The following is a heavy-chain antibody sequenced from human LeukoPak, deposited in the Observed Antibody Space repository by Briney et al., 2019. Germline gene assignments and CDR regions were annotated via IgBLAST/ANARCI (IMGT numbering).Heavy chain of an antibody. V-gene: IGHV3-21*01. CDR2: ISSSTSYI. CDR1: GFTFSSYS. J-gene: IGHJ3*02. Sequence: GGSLRLSCAASGFTFSSYSMNWVRQAPGKGLEWVSSISSSTSYIYYADSVKGRFTISRDNAKNSLYLQMNSLRAEDTAVYYCARDTGYCGGDCYSADAFDIWGQGTMVTVSS. CDR3: ARDTGYCGGDCYSADAFDI. D-gene: IGHD2-21*02.